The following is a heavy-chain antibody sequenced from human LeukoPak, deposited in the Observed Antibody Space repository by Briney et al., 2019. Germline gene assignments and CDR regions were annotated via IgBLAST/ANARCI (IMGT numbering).Heavy chain of an antibody. Sequence: GGSLRLSCAASEFTFSSYSMNWARQAPGKGLEWVGRTRNKARSYTTDYAASVKGRFTISRDASKNSVYLQMNSLKTEDTAVYYCARTYYDILTGIRDFDYWGQGTLVTVSS. J-gene: IGHJ4*02. CDR1: EFTFSSYS. CDR3: ARTYYDILTGIRDFDY. D-gene: IGHD3-9*01. V-gene: IGHV3-72*01. CDR2: TRNKARSYTT.